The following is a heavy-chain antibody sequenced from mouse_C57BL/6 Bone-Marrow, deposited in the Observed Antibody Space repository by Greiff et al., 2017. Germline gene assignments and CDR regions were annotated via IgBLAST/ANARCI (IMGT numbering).Heavy chain of an antibody. D-gene: IGHD2-5*01. CDR1: GYAFSSYW. CDR2: IYPGDGDT. V-gene: IGHV1-80*01. CDR3: ARSLRYSNYFDY. J-gene: IGHJ2*01. Sequence: QVQLKQSGAELVKPGASVKISCKASGYAFSSYWMNWVKQRPGKGLEWIGQIYPGDGDTNYNGKFKGKATLTADKSSSTAYMQLSSLTSEDSAVYFCARSLRYSNYFDYWGQGTTLTVSS.